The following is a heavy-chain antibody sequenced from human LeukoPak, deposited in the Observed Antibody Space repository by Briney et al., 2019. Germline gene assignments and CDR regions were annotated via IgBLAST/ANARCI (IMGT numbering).Heavy chain of an antibody. CDR1: GFTFSSYE. CDR3: ARDTFRVVRGVTVMDV. J-gene: IGHJ6*02. Sequence: PGGSLRLSCAASGFTFSSYEMNWVRQAPGKGLEWVSYISSSGSTIYYADSVKGRFTISRDNAKNSLYLQMNSLRAEDTAVYYCARDTFRVVRGVTVMDVWGQGTTVTVSS. V-gene: IGHV3-48*03. CDR2: ISSSGSTI. D-gene: IGHD3-10*01.